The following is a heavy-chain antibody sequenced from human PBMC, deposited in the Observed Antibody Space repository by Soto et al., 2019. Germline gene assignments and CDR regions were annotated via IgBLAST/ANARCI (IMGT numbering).Heavy chain of an antibody. CDR3: AREKSSWYDY. D-gene: IGHD6-13*01. CDR2: MNPNSGNT. Sequence: ASVKVSCKASGYRFSNYGISWVRQAPGQGLEWMGWMNPNSGNTGYAQKFQGRVTMTRNTSISTAYMELSSLRSEDTAVYYCAREKSSWYDYWGQGTLVTVSS. J-gene: IGHJ4*02. V-gene: IGHV1-8*02. CDR1: GYRFSNYG.